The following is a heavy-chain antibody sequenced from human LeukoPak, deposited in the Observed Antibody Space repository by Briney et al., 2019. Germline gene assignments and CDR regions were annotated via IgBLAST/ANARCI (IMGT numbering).Heavy chain of an antibody. CDR1: GGSISSYY. J-gene: IGHJ3*02. D-gene: IGHD3-22*01. Sequence: KSSETLSLTCTVSGGSISSYYWSWIRQPAGKGLEWIGRIYTSGSTNYNPSLKSRVTMSVDTSKNQFSLKLSSVTAADTAVYYCARRRVTDSRDAFDIWGQGTMVTVSP. CDR2: IYTSGST. V-gene: IGHV4-4*07. CDR3: ARRRVTDSRDAFDI.